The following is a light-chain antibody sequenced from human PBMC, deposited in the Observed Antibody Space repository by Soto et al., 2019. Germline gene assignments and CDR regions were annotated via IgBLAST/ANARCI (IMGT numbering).Light chain of an antibody. CDR2: EVS. CDR3: SSYTRSATWV. J-gene: IGLJ3*02. V-gene: IGLV2-14*01. Sequence: QSVLTQPASVSGSPGQSITISCTGTSSDVGGYNYVSWYQQHPGKAPKLMVYEVSNRPSGVSNRFSGFKSGNTASLTISGPQTEDEADYYCSSYTRSATWVFGGGTKLTVL. CDR1: SSDVGGYNY.